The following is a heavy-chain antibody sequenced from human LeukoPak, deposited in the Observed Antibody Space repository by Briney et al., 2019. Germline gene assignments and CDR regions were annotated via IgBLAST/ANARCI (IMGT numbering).Heavy chain of an antibody. CDR1: GFTFSSYW. J-gene: IGHJ5*02. D-gene: IGHD5-24*01. CDR2: INSDGSST. CDR3: ARERRWLQFGGNWFDP. Sequence: GGSLRLSCAASGFTFSSYWMHWVRQAPGKGLVWVSRINSDGSSTSYADSVKGRFTISRDNAKNTLYLQMNSLRAEDTAVYYCARERRWLQFGGNWFDPWGQGTLVTVSS. V-gene: IGHV3-74*01.